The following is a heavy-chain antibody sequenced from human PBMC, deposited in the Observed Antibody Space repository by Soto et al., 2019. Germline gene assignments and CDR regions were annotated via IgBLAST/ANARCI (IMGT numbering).Heavy chain of an antibody. J-gene: IGHJ2*01. Sequence: PGGSLRLSCAASGFIVSSNYMSWVRQAPGKGLEWVSVIYSGGSTYYADSVKGRFAISRDNSKNTLYLQMNSLRAEDTAVYYCARVSLIYYYDSSGYPDWYFDLWGRGTLVTVSS. CDR1: GFIVSSNY. CDR3: ARVSLIYYYDSSGYPDWYFDL. D-gene: IGHD3-22*01. V-gene: IGHV3-53*01. CDR2: IYSGGST.